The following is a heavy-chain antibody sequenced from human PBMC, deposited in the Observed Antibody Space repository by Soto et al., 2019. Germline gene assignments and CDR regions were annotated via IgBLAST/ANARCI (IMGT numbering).Heavy chain of an antibody. J-gene: IGHJ6*02. Sequence: GGSLRLSCAASGFTFSSYSMNWVRQAPGKGLEWVSSISSSSSYIYYADSVKGRFTISRDNAKNSLYLQMNSLRAEDTAVYYCARNLMSSYYYGMDVWGQGTTVTVSS. CDR1: GFTFSSYS. CDR2: ISSSSSYI. V-gene: IGHV3-21*01. CDR3: ARNLMSSYYYGMDV. D-gene: IGHD6-6*01.